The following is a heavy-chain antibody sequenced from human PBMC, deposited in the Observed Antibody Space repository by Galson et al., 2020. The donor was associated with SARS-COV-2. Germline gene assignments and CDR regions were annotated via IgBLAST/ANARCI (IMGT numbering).Heavy chain of an antibody. Sequence: GESLKISCAASEFTFSSYSMNWVRQAPGKGLEWVSSISSSSSYIYYADAVRDRFTISRDNAKNSLSLQMNSLRAEDTAVYYCARGYYDILTGYYNVDYVDYWGQGTLVTVSS. D-gene: IGHD3-9*01. CDR3: ARGYYDILTGYYNVDYVDY. CDR1: EFTFSSYS. J-gene: IGHJ4*02. V-gene: IGHV3-21*01. CDR2: ISSSSSYI.